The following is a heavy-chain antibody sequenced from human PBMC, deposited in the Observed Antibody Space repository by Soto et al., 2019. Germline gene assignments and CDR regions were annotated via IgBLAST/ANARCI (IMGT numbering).Heavy chain of an antibody. V-gene: IGHV3-33*01. CDR1: GFTFSSYG. CDR3: ARERVPWIQLWSSFDY. D-gene: IGHD5-18*01. Sequence: GGYLRLSCAASGFTFSSYGMHWVRQAPGKGLEWVAVIWYDGSNKYYADSVKGRFTISRDNSKNTLYLQMNSLRAEDTAVYYCARERVPWIQLWSSFDYWGQGTLVTVSS. J-gene: IGHJ4*02. CDR2: IWYDGSNK.